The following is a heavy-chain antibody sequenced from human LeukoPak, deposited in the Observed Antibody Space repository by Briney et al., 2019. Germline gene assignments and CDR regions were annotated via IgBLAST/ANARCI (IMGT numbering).Heavy chain of an antibody. J-gene: IGHJ6*02. D-gene: IGHD3-3*01. Sequence: PGGSLRLSCAASGFTFSIYAMHWVRQAPGKGLEWVAVVSYDGSTKYYPDSVKGRFTISRDNSKNTVYLQMNSLRAEDTAVYYCARGKYDFWSGYFRPYYYYGMDVWGQGATVTVSS. CDR3: ARGKYDFWSGYFRPYYYYGMDV. CDR1: GFTFSIYA. CDR2: VSYDGSTK. V-gene: IGHV3-30-3*01.